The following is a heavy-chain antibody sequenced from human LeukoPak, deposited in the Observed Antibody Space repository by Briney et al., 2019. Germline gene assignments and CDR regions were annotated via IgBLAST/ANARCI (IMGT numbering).Heavy chain of an antibody. J-gene: IGHJ4*02. CDR1: GGSISSSSYY. Sequence: SETLSLTCTVSGGSISSSSYYWGWIRQPPGKGLEWIGSIYYSGSTYYNPSLKSRITISLDTSKNQFSLKLSSVTAADTAVYYCASGGYYYDSSGYHYYFDYWGQGTLVTVSS. CDR2: IYYSGST. CDR3: ASGGYYYDSSGYHYYFDY. V-gene: IGHV4-39*01. D-gene: IGHD3-22*01.